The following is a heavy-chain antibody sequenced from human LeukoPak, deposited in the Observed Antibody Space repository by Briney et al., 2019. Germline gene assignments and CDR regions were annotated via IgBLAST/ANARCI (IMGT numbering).Heavy chain of an antibody. Sequence: GGSLRLFCAASGFTFSNYSMNWVRQAPGKGLEWVSSISSSSSYIYYADSLKGRFTISRDNARNSLYLQMNSLRAEDTAVYFCARGTDSSSWSLDLDYWGQGTLVTVSS. CDR3: ARGTDSSSWSLDLDY. CDR1: GFTFSNYS. J-gene: IGHJ4*02. V-gene: IGHV3-21*01. CDR2: ISSSSSYI. D-gene: IGHD6-13*01.